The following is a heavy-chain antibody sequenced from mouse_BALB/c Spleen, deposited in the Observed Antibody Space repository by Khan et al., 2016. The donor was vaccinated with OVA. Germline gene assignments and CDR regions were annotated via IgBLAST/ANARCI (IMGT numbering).Heavy chain of an antibody. CDR2: ISYSGST. CDR3: ARSIMAN. J-gene: IGHJ2*01. Sequence: EVQLLETGPGLVKPSQSLSLTCTVTGYSITSDYAWNWIRQFPGNKLEWMGYISYSGSTSYNPSLKRRISITRDTSKNQFFLQLNSVTTEDTATYYCARSIMANWGQGTTLTVSS. V-gene: IGHV3-2*02. CDR1: GYSITSDYA.